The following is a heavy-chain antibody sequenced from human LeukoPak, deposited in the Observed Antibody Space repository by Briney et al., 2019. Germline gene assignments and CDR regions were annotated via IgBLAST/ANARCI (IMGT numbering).Heavy chain of an antibody. D-gene: IGHD5-24*01. CDR2: ISSSGSTI. J-gene: IGHJ6*03. Sequence: GGSLRLSCAASGFTFSSYEMNWVRQAPGKGLDWVSYISSSGSTIYYADFVKGRFTISRDNAKNSLYLQMNSLRAEDTAVYYCASRDGYKPYYYYYMDVWGKGTTVTVSS. V-gene: IGHV3-48*03. CDR3: ASRDGYKPYYYYYMDV. CDR1: GFTFSSYE.